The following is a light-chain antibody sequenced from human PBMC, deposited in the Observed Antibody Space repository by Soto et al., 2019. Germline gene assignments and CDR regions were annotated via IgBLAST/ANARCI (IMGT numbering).Light chain of an antibody. Sequence: QSALTQPLSVSAAPGQKVTISCSGSSSNIGNNYVSWYQQLPGTAPKLLIYENNKRPSGIPDRFSGSKSGTSATLGITGLQTGDEAGYYCGTWDSSLSAFVFGTGTKVTVL. CDR1: SSNIGNNY. CDR3: GTWDSSLSAFV. CDR2: ENN. V-gene: IGLV1-51*02. J-gene: IGLJ1*01.